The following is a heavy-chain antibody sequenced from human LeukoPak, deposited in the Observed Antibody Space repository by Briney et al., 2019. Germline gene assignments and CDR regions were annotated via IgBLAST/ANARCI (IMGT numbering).Heavy chain of an antibody. CDR3: AKDPRIRHYYNMDV. D-gene: IGHD2-21*01. Sequence: GGSLRLSCAASGITFSTYGMYWFRQAPGKGLEWVSAISGSGGSTYYADSVKGRFTISRDNSKNTLYLQMNSLRAEDTAVYYCAKDPRIRHYYNMDVWGKGTTVTVSS. J-gene: IGHJ6*03. CDR1: GITFSTYG. CDR2: ISGSGGST. V-gene: IGHV3-23*01.